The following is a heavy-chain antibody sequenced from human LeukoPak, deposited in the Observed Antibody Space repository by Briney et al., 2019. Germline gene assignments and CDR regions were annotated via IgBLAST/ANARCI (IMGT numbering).Heavy chain of an antibody. V-gene: IGHV3-11*01. Sequence: GGSLRLSCAASGFTFSDYYMSWTRQSPGEGLEWVSYISSSGSTIYCADSVKGRFTISRDNSKNALYLQMNSLRAEDTAVYYCAKWSEYQLLPDDYWGQGTLVTVSS. CDR2: ISSSGSTI. CDR3: AKWSEYQLLPDDY. D-gene: IGHD2-2*01. J-gene: IGHJ4*02. CDR1: GFTFSDYY.